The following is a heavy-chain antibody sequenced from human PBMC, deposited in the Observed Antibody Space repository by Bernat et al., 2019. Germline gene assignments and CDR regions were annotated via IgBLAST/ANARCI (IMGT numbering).Heavy chain of an antibody. CDR2: INPDGSST. Sequence: EVHLVESGGGLVQPGGSLRLSCAASGFTFSNFWMHWVRQVPGGGLVWVSRINPDGSSTSYADSVKGRFTISRGNAKDTLYLQVNSLRADDTAMYYCRRGLSETTNNWADDWGQGTLVTVSS. D-gene: IGHD1-20*01. CDR3: RRGLSETTNNWADD. J-gene: IGHJ4*02. V-gene: IGHV3-74*01. CDR1: GFTFSNFW.